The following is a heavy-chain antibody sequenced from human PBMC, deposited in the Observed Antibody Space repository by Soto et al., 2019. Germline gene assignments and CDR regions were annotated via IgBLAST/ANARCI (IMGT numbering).Heavy chain of an antibody. V-gene: IGHV4-39*01. CDR1: GGAISDARFY. D-gene: IGHD1-26*01. CDR2: IYYTGTT. CDR3: ARQKWEQPKWFDP. J-gene: IGHJ5*02. Sequence: QLQLQESGPGLVKPSETLSLTCSLSGGAISDARFYWGWIRQSPGRGLEWIGSIYYTGTTFFNPSLQSRATISVDTSENQFSLKLYSVTPADTALYFCARQKWEQPKWFDPWGQGTLVIVSP.